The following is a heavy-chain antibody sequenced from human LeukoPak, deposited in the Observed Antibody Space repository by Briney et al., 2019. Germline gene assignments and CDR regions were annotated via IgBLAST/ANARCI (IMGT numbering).Heavy chain of an antibody. J-gene: IGHJ4*02. CDR2: VYHNGNT. CDR3: ARDPRSGN. V-gene: IGHV4-38-2*02. CDR1: GYSISSDYY. D-gene: IGHD1-26*01. Sequence: SETLSLTCTVSGYSISSDYYWGWIRQPPGKGVEWIGSVYHNGNTYYNPSLTSQVTISVATSKNHVSLKLNSVTAADTAVYYCARDPRSGNWGQGTLVTVSS.